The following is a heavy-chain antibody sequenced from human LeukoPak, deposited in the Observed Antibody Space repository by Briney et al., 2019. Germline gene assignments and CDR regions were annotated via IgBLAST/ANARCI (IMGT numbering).Heavy chain of an antibody. CDR2: IYTSGST. D-gene: IGHD2-2*02. CDR3: AGLLGYCSGTSCYRGFDY. V-gene: IGHV4-61*02. Sequence: SETLSLTCTVSGGSISSGSYYWSWIRQPAGKGLEWIGRIYTSGSTNYNPSLESRVTISVDTSKNQFSLKLSSVTASDTAVYYCAGLLGYCSGTSCYRGFDYWGQGTLVTASS. CDR1: GGSISSGSYY. J-gene: IGHJ4*02.